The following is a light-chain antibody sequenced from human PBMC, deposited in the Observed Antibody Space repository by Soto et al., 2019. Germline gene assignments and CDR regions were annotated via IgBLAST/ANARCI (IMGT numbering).Light chain of an antibody. CDR1: SSDVGGYNY. CDR2: DVT. Sequence: QSALTQPASVSGSPGQSITISCTGTSSDVGGYNYVSWYQQHPGKAPKLMIYDVTNRPSGVSNRFPGSKSGNTASLTISGLQAEDEADYFCNSYSSTSTYVFGNGTKVTVL. V-gene: IGLV2-14*03. CDR3: NSYSSTSTYV. J-gene: IGLJ1*01.